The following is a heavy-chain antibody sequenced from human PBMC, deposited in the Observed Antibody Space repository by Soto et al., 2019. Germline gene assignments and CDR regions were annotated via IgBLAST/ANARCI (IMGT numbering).Heavy chain of an antibody. J-gene: IGHJ6*02. Sequence: SVKVSCKASGGTFSSYAISWVRQAPGQGLDWMGGIIPIFGTANYAQKFQGRVTITADESTSTAYMELSSLRSEDTAVYYCARGRYDGSGSWAGYYYGMDVWG. CDR2: IIPIFGTA. D-gene: IGHD3-10*01. V-gene: IGHV1-69*13. CDR3: ARGRYDGSGSWAGYYYGMDV. CDR1: GGTFSSYA.